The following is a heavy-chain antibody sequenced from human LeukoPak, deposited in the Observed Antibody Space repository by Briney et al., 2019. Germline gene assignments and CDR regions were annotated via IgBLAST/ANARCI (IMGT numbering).Heavy chain of an antibody. J-gene: IGHJ5*02. Sequence: LQTLSLTCTVSGGSISSGGYYWSWIRQHPGKGLEWIGYIYYSGSTYYNPSLKSRVTISVDTSKNQFSLKLSSVTAADTAVYYCARAIVAWFDPWGQGTLVTVSS. V-gene: IGHV4-31*03. CDR2: IYYSGST. D-gene: IGHD5-12*01. CDR1: GGSISSGGYY. CDR3: ARAIVAWFDP.